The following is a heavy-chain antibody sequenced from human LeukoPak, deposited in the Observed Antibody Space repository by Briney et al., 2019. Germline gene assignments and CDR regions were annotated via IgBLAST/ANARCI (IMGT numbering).Heavy chain of an antibody. V-gene: IGHV4-59*01. CDR3: ARDGPHYYDSSEAFDI. CDR1: GGSISSYY. CDR2: IYYSGST. Sequence: SETLSLTCTVSGGSISSYYWSWIRQPPGKGLEWIGYIYYSGSTNYNPSLKSRVTISVDTSKNQFSLKLSSVTAADTAVYYCARDGPHYYDSSEAFDIWGQGTMVTVSS. J-gene: IGHJ3*02. D-gene: IGHD3-22*01.